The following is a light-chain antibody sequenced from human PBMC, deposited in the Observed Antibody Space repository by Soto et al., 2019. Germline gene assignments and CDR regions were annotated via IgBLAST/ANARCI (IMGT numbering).Light chain of an antibody. CDR3: QQRHYRPPIT. V-gene: IGKV3D-20*02. Sequence: ETVLTKAPGTLSLSPGERATLSCRASQSVSSSYLAWYQQKPGQAPRLLIYGASSRATGIPARFSGSASGTDYTLTICRLEPHDYSTYEGQQRHYRPPITFGQGTR. CDR1: QSVSSSY. J-gene: IGKJ5*01. CDR2: GAS.